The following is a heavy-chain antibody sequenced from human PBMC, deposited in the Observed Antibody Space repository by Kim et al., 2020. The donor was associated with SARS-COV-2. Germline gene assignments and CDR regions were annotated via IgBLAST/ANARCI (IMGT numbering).Heavy chain of an antibody. J-gene: IGHJ3*02. CDR1: GFTFSMYG. D-gene: IGHD3-10*01. CDR2: ISASGTST. Sequence: GGSLRLSCATSGFTFSMYGFTWVRQAPQKGLEWVSAISASGTSTYYADSVKGRFTISSDSSKTTLYLQMNSLRAEDTADYCCAKGFDAAPRSGRCFDSWGQGTMVTVSS. V-gene: IGHV3-23*01. CDR3: AKGFDAAPRSGRCFDS.